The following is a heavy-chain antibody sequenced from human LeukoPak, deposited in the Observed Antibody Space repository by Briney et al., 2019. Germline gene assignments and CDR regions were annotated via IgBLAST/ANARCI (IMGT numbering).Heavy chain of an antibody. D-gene: IGHD5-12*01. CDR3: ANGPVATDSTYYGMDV. J-gene: IGHJ6*02. CDR2: IYFSGST. CDR1: GGSISSYY. V-gene: IGHV4-59*01. Sequence: SETLSLTCTVSGGSISSYYWSWIRQPPGKGLEWIGYIYFSGSTNYNPSLKSRVTISVDTSRNQFSLQLSSVTAADTAVYYCANGPVATDSTYYGMDVWGQGTTVTVSS.